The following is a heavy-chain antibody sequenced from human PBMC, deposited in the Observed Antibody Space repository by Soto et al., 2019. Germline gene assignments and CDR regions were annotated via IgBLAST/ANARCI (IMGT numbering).Heavy chain of an antibody. J-gene: IGHJ4*02. D-gene: IGHD1-20*01. Sequence: SETLSLTCTVSGGSISSYYWSWIRQPPGKGLEWIGYIYYSGSTNYNPSLKSRVTISVDTSKNQFSLKLSSVTAADTAVYYCARGYYYDNWGQGTLVTVSS. V-gene: IGHV4-59*01. CDR1: GGSISSYY. CDR2: IYYSGST. CDR3: ARGYYYDN.